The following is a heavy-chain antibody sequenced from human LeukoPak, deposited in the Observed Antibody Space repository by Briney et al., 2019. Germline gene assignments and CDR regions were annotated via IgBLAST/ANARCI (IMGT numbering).Heavy chain of an antibody. D-gene: IGHD6-13*01. V-gene: IGHV3-30*03. Sequence: GGSLRLSCEASGFTFSTHGMHWVRQAPGKGLEWVAVISYSGSSKECADSVKGRFTISRDNSKSTLYLQMNSLRAEDTAVYYCARKSLGIAAAGTFFGSWGQGTLVTVSS. CDR3: ARKSLGIAAAGTFFGS. CDR2: ISYSGSSK. J-gene: IGHJ5*02. CDR1: GFTFSTHG.